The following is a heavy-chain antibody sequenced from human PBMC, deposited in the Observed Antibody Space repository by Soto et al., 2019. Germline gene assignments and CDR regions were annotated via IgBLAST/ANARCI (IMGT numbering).Heavy chain of an antibody. D-gene: IGHD6-13*01. CDR2: IIGSGGST. Sequence: PXGSLILSCSASGVTFSSYAMSWVRQAPGKGLEWVSAIIGSGGSTYYADSVKGRFTISRDNSKNTLYLQMNSLRAEDTAVYYCAKAPAYSSSWDYYFDYWGQGTLVTVSS. CDR1: GVTFSSYA. V-gene: IGHV3-23*01. CDR3: AKAPAYSSSWDYYFDY. J-gene: IGHJ4*02.